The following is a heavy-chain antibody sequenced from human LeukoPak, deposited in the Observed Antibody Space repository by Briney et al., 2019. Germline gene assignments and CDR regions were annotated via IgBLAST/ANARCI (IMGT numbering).Heavy chain of an antibody. CDR3: ARSPPDGLLWFGEGYFDY. Sequence: GGSLRLSCAASGFTFSSYAMHWVRQAPGRGLEYVSAISSNGGSTYYANSVKGRFTISRDNSKNTLCLQMGSLRAEDMAVYYCARSPPDGLLWFGEGYFDYWGQGTLVTVSS. V-gene: IGHV3-64*01. CDR1: GFTFSSYA. D-gene: IGHD3-10*01. CDR2: ISSNGGST. J-gene: IGHJ4*02.